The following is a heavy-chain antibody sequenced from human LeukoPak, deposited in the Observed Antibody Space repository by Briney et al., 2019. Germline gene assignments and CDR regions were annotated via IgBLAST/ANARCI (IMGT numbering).Heavy chain of an antibody. V-gene: IGHV4-59*01. CDR3: ARGRPVLRFLEWLSGFDP. D-gene: IGHD3-3*01. CDR1: GGSISSYY. J-gene: IGHJ5*02. Sequence: SETLSLICTVSGGSISSYYWSWIRQPPGKGLEWIGYIYYSGSTNYNPSLKSRVTISVDTSKNQFSLKLSSVTAADTAVYYCARGRPVLRFLEWLSGFDPWGQGTLVTVSS. CDR2: IYYSGST.